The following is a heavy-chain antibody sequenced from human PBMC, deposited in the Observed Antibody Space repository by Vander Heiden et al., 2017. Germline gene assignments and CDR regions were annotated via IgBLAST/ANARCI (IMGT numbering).Heavy chain of an antibody. D-gene: IGHD2-15*01. CDR2: VSADGRVT. CDR3: AKARGGCTNPSCYRTFDY. V-gene: IGHV3-23*01. Sequence: EVQLLESGGGFIHPGGSLRLSCAASGFTFSSYVMAWVRQAPGKGLEWISTVSADGRVTHYADSEKGRFTISRDNTQNTLYLQMNSLRAEDTAVFYCAKARGGCTNPSCYRTFDYWGQGTLVTVSS. CDR1: GFTFSSYV. J-gene: IGHJ4*02.